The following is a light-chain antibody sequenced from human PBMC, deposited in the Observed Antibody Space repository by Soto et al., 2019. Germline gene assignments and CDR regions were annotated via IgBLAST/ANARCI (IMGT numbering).Light chain of an antibody. CDR3: QQLSSYPIT. J-gene: IGKJ5*01. Sequence: DIQLTQSPSFLSASVGDRVTITCRASQGLSSDLAWYQQKPGKAPKLLIYAASTLQSGVPSRFSGSVSGTEFTLTISSLQPEDFATYYCQQLSSYPITFGQGTRLEIK. CDR1: QGLSSD. CDR2: AAS. V-gene: IGKV1-9*01.